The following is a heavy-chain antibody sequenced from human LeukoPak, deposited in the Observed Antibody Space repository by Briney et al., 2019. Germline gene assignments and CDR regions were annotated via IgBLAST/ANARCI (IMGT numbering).Heavy chain of an antibody. Sequence: SETLSLTCAVSGGSISSSSSICWTWVRQPPGEGLEWIGEIYRNGATNYNPSLKSRVTLLLDKSKNQFSLRLNSVTAADTAVYYCARNGGNSDYDYWGQGTLVTVSA. CDR2: IYRNGAT. CDR3: ARNGGNSDYDY. CDR1: GGSISSSSSIC. V-gene: IGHV4-4*02. D-gene: IGHD4-23*01. J-gene: IGHJ4*02.